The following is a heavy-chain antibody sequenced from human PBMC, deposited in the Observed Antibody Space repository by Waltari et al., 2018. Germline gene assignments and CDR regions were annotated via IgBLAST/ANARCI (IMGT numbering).Heavy chain of an antibody. CDR2: IYYTGKT. CDR3: ARHLTYHYDSSGYYPFDG. V-gene: IGHV4-59*08. J-gene: IGHJ6*04. D-gene: IGHD3-22*01. CDR1: GDSISSSY. Sequence: QVQLQESGPGLVKPSETLSLICIVSGDSISSSYWSWIRQDPGKGLEWIGNIYYTGKTNYNPSLKSRLTISVDTSKNQFSLKLRSVTAADTAVYYCARHLTYHYDSSGYYPFDGWGEGTTVTISS.